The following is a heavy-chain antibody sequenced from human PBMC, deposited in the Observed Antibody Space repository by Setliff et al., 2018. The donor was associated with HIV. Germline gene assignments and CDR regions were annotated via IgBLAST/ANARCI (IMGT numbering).Heavy chain of an antibody. CDR3: ARSHFYCSGGSCYSGYFDY. CDR1: GGSFSGYY. J-gene: IGHJ4*02. CDR2: INHSGST. Sequence: PSETLSLTCAVYGGSFSGYYWSWIRQPPGKGLEWIGEINHSGSTNYNPSLKSRVTISVDTSKNQFSLKLSSVTAADTAVYYCARSHFYCSGGSCYSGYFDYWGQGTLVTVSS. D-gene: IGHD2-15*01. V-gene: IGHV4-34*01.